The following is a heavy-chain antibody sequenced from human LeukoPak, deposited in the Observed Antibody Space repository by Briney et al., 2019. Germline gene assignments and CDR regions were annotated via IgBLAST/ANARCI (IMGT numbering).Heavy chain of an antibody. J-gene: IGHJ4*02. CDR2: ISYDGSNK. D-gene: IGHD6-13*01. Sequence: GGSLRLSCAASGFTFSSYAMHWVRQAPGKGLEWVAVISYDGSNKYYADSVKGRFTISRDNSKNTLYLQMNSLRAEDTAVYYCASDLSTWFDWGQGTQVTVAS. V-gene: IGHV3-30-3*01. CDR1: GFTFSSYA. CDR3: ASDLSTWFD.